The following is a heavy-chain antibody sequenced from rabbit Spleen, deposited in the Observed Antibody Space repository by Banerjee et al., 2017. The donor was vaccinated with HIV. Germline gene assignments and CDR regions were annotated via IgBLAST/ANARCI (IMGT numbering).Heavy chain of an antibody. D-gene: IGHD1-1*01. Sequence: QSLEESGGDLVKPGASLTLTCTASGFSFSSSYYMCWVRQAPGKGLEWIACIYISIGSTYYASWAKGRFTISKTSSTTVTLQMTSLTAADTATYFCARDLVAVIGWNFNLWGPGTLVTVS. CDR2: IYISIGST. J-gene: IGHJ4*01. CDR3: ARDLVAVIGWNFNL. V-gene: IGHV1S40*01. CDR1: GFSFSSSYY.